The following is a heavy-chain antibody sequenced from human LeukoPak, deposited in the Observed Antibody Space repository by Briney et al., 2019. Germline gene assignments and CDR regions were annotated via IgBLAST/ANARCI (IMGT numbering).Heavy chain of an antibody. J-gene: IGHJ3*02. V-gene: IGHV4-4*07. CDR1: GGSISSYY. CDR3: ARDLGGYYDSSGPDAFDI. D-gene: IGHD3-22*01. Sequence: SETLSLTCTVSGGSISSYYWSWIRQPAGKGLEWIGRIYSSGGTDYNPSLKSRVTISVDTSKNQFSLKLSSVTAADTAVYYCARDLGGYYDSSGPDAFDIWGQGTMVTVSS. CDR2: IYSSGGT.